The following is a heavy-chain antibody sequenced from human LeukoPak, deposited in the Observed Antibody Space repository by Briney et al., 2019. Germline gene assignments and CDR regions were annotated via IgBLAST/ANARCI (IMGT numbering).Heavy chain of an antibody. J-gene: IGHJ4*02. CDR3: VKDGVGCSSTSCYVGGVYYFDY. V-gene: IGHV3-64D*06. D-gene: IGHD2-2*01. CDR2: ISSNGGST. Sequence: GGSLRLSCAASGFTFSSYEMNWVRQAPGKGLEYVSAISSNGGSTYYADSVKGRFTISRDNSKNTLYLQMSSLRAEDTAVYYCVKDGVGCSSTSCYVGGVYYFDYWGQGTLVTVSS. CDR1: GFTFSSYE.